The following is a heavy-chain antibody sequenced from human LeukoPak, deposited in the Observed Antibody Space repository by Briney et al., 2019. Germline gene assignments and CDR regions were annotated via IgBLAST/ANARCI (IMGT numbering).Heavy chain of an antibody. J-gene: IGHJ6*03. D-gene: IGHD6-19*01. Sequence: SETLSLTCTVSGGSISSSSYYWGWIRQPPGKGLEWIGSIYYSGSTYYNPSLKSRVTISVDTSKNQFSLKLSSVTAADTAVYYCARDGYSGWYEDYYYMDVWGKGTTVTVSS. V-gene: IGHV4-39*07. CDR3: ARDGYSGWYEDYYYMDV. CDR2: IYYSGST. CDR1: GGSISSSSYY.